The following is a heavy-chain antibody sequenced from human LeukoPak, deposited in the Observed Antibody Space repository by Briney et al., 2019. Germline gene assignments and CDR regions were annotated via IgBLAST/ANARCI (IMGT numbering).Heavy chain of an antibody. CDR1: GYTFNDYV. CDR2: TSPDGGGT. D-gene: IGHD3-10*01. V-gene: IGHV1-2*02. J-gene: IGHJ3*02. Sequence: ASVKVSCKPSGYTFNDYVIHWVRQAPGQGLEWMGWTSPDGGGTHYAQRFRGSVTMTRDTSITTAYMELSSLTSDDTAVYCWAREKFGSVVDSFDMWGQGTPVTVSS. CDR3: AREKFGSVVDSFDM.